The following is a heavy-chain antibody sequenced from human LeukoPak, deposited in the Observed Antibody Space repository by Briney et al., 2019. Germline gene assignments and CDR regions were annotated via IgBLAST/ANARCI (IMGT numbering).Heavy chain of an antibody. D-gene: IGHD4-17*01. CDR2: ISYDGTNK. CDR3: AADYGDYVSPSD. Sequence: GGSLRLSCAASGFNFRDSAMHWVRQAPGKGMEGVAVISYDGTNKYYADSVKGRFTISRDDSKNTLFLQMNSLRLEDTAVYYCAADYGDYVSPSDWGQGTLVTVSS. J-gene: IGHJ4*02. V-gene: IGHV3-30*04. CDR1: GFNFRDSA.